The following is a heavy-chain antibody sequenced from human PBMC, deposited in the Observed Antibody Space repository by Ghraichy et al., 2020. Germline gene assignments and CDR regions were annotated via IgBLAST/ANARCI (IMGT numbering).Heavy chain of an antibody. D-gene: IGHD2-15*01. CDR1: GFTFSSYW. V-gene: IGHV3-7*03. Sequence: GGSLRLSCAASGFTFSSYWMSWVRQAPGKGLEWVANIKQDGSEKYYVDSVKGRFTISRDNAKNSLYLQMNSLRAEDTAVYYCARLWSYCSGGDCYSIFDYWGQGTLVTVSS. J-gene: IGHJ4*02. CDR2: IKQDGSEK. CDR3: ARLWSYCSGGDCYSIFDY.